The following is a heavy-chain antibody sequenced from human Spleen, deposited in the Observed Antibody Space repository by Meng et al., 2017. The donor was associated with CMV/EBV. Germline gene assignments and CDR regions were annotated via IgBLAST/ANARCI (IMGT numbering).Heavy chain of an antibody. V-gene: IGHV3-21*01. D-gene: IGHD2-15*01. CDR1: GFAFSTYS. CDR2: ISSSAVYA. J-gene: IGHJ4*02. CDR3: ARDSHAGRYCSGGSCYDVY. Sequence: GESLKISCAASGFAFSTYSMNWVRQTPGKGLEWVSSISSSAVYAFYADSVRGRFTISRDNAKNSLSLHMNSLRAEDTAVYYCARDSHAGRYCSGGSCYDVYWGQGTLVTVSS.